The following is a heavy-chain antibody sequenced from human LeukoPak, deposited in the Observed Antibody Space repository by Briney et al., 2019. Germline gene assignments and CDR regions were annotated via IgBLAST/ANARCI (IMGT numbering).Heavy chain of an antibody. J-gene: IGHJ4*01. D-gene: IGHD2-15*01. CDR1: GGSISSYY. CDR2: IYYSGST. CDR3: ARRYCSGGSCYSAFDY. Sequence: PSETLSLTCTVSGGSISSYYWSWIRQPPGKGLEWIGYIYYSGSTKYNPSLKSRVTISVDTSKNQFSLNLSSVTAADTAVYYCARRYCSGGSCYSAFDYWGQGTMVTVSS. V-gene: IGHV4-59*08.